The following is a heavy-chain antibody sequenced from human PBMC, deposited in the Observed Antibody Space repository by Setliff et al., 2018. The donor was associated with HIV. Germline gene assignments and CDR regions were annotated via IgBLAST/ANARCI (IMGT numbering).Heavy chain of an antibody. Sequence: PSETLSLTCTVSGGSISSSSYYWGWIRQPPGKGLEWIGSIYYSGSTYYNPSLKSRVTISVDTSKNQFSLKLSPVTAADTAVYYCARKATYYYGSGSSNDYWGQGTLVTVSS. V-gene: IGHV4-39*01. CDR1: GGSISSSSYY. CDR2: IYYSGST. J-gene: IGHJ4*02. D-gene: IGHD3-10*01. CDR3: ARKATYYYGSGSSNDY.